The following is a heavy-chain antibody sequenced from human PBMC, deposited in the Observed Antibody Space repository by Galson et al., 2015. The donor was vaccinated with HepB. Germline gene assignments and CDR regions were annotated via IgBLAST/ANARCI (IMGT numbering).Heavy chain of an antibody. CDR1: GDSVSSRTAS. CDR3: ARAWTSRPSTRQTDHFDY. V-gene: IGHV6-1*01. Sequence: CAISGDSVSSRTASWNWIRQSPSRGLEWLGRTYYRSQWYSEYSASVRGGMTISPDTSENQFSLHLSSVTPEDTAIYFCARAWTSRPSTRQTDHFDYWGQGTLVTVSS. D-gene: IGHD1-1*01. CDR2: TYYRSQWYS. J-gene: IGHJ4*02.